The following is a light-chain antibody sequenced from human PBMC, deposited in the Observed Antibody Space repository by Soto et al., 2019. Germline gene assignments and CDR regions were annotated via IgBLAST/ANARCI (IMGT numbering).Light chain of an antibody. CDR1: SSDVGGYNY. CDR2: EVS. CDR3: SSYTSSSIDYV. J-gene: IGLJ1*01. V-gene: IGLV2-14*01. Sequence: QSALTQPASVSGSPGQSITISFTGTSSDVGGYNYVSWYQQHPGKAPKLMIYEVSTRPSGVSNRFSGSKSGNTASLTISGLQAEDEADYYCSSYTSSSIDYVFGTGTKLTVL.